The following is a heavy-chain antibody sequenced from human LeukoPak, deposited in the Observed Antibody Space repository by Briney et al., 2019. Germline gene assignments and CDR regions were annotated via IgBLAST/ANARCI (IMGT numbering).Heavy chain of an antibody. CDR3: ARDPSRYSGSLK. CDR1: GGSFSGYY. D-gene: IGHD1-26*01. J-gene: IGHJ4*02. V-gene: IGHV4-34*01. Sequence: PSETLSLTCAVYGGSFSGYYWSWIRQPPGKGLEWIGEINHSESTNYNPSLKSRVTISVDTSKNQFSLKLSSVTAADTAVYYCARDPSRYSGSLKWGQGTLVTVSS. CDR2: INHSEST.